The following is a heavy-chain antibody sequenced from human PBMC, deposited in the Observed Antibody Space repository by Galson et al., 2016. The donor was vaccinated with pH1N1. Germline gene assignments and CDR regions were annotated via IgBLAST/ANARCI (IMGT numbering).Heavy chain of an antibody. D-gene: IGHD3-3*01. Sequence: CAISGDSVSSNSATWNWIRQSPSRGLEWLGRTYYRSKWYNDYAESVKSRIIISPDTSKNQLSLQLNSVTPGDTAVYYCARGVIDYGFWSGYQCYAAFDIWGQGTMVIVSS. CDR2: TYYRSKWYN. CDR1: GDSVSSNSAT. J-gene: IGHJ3*02. V-gene: IGHV6-1*01. CDR3: ARGVIDYGFWSGYQCYAAFDI.